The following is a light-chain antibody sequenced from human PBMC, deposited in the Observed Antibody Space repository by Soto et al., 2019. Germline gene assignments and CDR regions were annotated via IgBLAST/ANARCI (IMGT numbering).Light chain of an antibody. CDR1: SSDVGGYNY. Sequence: VLTQPPSASGSPGQSVTISCTGTSSDVGGYNYVSWYQQHPGKAPKLMIYEVSKRPSGVPDRFSGSKSGNTASLTVSGLQAEDEADYYCSSYAGSNNLVFGGGTKLTVL. V-gene: IGLV2-8*01. CDR3: SSYAGSNNLV. J-gene: IGLJ2*01. CDR2: EVS.